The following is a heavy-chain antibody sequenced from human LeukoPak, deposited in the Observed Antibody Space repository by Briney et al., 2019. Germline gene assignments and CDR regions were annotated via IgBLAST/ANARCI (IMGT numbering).Heavy chain of an antibody. CDR3: ARTRVVPAAYYYYYMDV. Sequence: SDTLSLTCAVYGASFSDYYWSWIRQPPGKGLEWIGEVNHSGSTTYNPSLKSRVTISVDTSKNQFSLKVSSVTAADTAVYYCARTRVVPAAYYYYYMDVWGKGTTVTVSS. D-gene: IGHD2-2*01. J-gene: IGHJ6*03. CDR1: GASFSDYY. CDR2: VNHSGST. V-gene: IGHV4-34*01.